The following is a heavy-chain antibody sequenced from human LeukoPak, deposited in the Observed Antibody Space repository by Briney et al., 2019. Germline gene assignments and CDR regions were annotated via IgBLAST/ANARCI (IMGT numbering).Heavy chain of an antibody. J-gene: IGHJ4*02. CDR2: ISTYNGDT. CDR3: ARDEQWLVPFDY. D-gene: IGHD6-19*01. V-gene: IGHV1-18*01. CDR1: GYPFTTYG. Sequence: GASVKVSCKASGYPFTTYGIDWVRQAPGQGLEWMGWISTYNGDTNYAQKLQGRVTMTTDTSTSTAYMELRSLRSDDTAVYYCARDEQWLVPFDYWGQGTLVTVSS.